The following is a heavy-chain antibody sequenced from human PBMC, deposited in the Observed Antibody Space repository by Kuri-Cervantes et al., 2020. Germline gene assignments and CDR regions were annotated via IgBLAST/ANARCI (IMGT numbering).Heavy chain of an antibody. CDR1: GFTFSSYA. V-gene: IGHV3-64*01. Sequence: GESLKISCAASGFTFSSYAMHWVRQAPGKGLEYVSAISSNGGSTYYANSVKGRFTISRDNSKNTLYLQMNSLRAEDTAVYYCARGGGYGDGLIRYYYYYGMDVWGQGTTVTVSS. D-gene: IGHD5-12*01. CDR3: ARGGGYGDGLIRYYYYYGMDV. J-gene: IGHJ6*02. CDR2: ISSNGGST.